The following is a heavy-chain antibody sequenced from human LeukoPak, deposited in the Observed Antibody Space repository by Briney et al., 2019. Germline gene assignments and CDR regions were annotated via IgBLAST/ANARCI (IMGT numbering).Heavy chain of an antibody. J-gene: IGHJ6*02. D-gene: IGHD5-12*01. CDR2: IWYDGSNK. CDR1: GFTFSSYG. CDR3: ARERAATSGMDV. Sequence: GGSLRLSCAASGFTFSSYGMHWVRQAPGKGLEWVAVIWYDGSNKYYADSVKGRFTISRDNSKNTLYLQMNSLRAEDTAVYYCARERAATSGMDVWGQGTTVTVSS. V-gene: IGHV3-33*01.